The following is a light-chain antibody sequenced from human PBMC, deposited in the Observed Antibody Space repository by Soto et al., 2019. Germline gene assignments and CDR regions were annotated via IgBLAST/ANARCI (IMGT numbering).Light chain of an antibody. Sequence: ENVLTQSPGPPSFSPGGKTTPSRRARKSVRSSYLAWYQQKPGQAPRLLIYGASSRATGIPDRFSGSGSGTDFTLTISRLEPEDFAVYYCQQYGSSPPTFGQGTKVDIK. V-gene: IGKV3-20*01. CDR3: QQYGSSPPT. J-gene: IGKJ1*01. CDR1: KSVRSSY. CDR2: GAS.